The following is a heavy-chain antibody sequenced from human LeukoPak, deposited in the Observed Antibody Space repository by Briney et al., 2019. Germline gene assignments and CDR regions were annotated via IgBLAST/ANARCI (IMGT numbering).Heavy chain of an antibody. CDR2: IYYSGRT. J-gene: IGHJ4*02. CDR3: GGFCMVAMEELYYFDY. D-gene: IGHD5-12*01. CDR1: GGSISSSSYY. V-gene: IGHV4-39*01. Sequence: SETLFLTCTVSGGSISSSSYYWGWIRQPPGKGLEWIGSIYYSGRTYYNPSLKSRVTISVDTSKNQFTLKLSSVTAADTAVYYCGGFCMVAMEELYYFDYWGQGTLVTVSS.